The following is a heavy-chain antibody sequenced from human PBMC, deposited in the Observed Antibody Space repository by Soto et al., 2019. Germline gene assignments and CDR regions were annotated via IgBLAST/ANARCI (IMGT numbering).Heavy chain of an antibody. CDR3: ASNYAYAEGYYWYGIDV. CDR2: ISSYGSET. J-gene: IGHJ6*02. CDR1: GFTFSRYR. Sequence: EVQLVESGGGLVLPGGSLRLSCAASGFTFSRYRMHWVRQAPGKGLVWVSRISSYGSETHYADSVKGRFTISRDNAKNTLYLQMKSLRADDTAVYYCASNYAYAEGYYWYGIDVWGQGTTVTVSS. V-gene: IGHV3-74*01. D-gene: IGHD3-16*01.